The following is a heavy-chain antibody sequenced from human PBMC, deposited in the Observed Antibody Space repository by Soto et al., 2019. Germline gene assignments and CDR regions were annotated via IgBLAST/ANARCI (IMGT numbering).Heavy chain of an antibody. Sequence: GGSLRLSCVASGVTLSYYGVHWVRQSPGKGLEWVALIWNHGNTAYHADSVKGRFTVSRDNSRNTVYLQMNSLRAEDTAVYYCARLPYSTLLGGPDPWGRGTLVT. J-gene: IGHJ5*02. V-gene: IGHV3-33*01. CDR2: IWNHGNTA. D-gene: IGHD6-13*01. CDR1: GVTLSYYG. CDR3: ARLPYSTLLGGPDP.